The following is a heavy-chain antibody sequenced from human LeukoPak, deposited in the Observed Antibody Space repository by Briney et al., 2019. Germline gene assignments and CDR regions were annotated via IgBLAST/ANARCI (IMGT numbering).Heavy chain of an antibody. Sequence: GGSLRLSCAASGFTFSSYGMHWVRQAPGKGLEWVAVISYDGSNKYYADSVKGRFTISRDNSKDTLYLQMNSLRAEDTAVYYCARPYYYDSSGYYDYWGQGTLVTVSS. J-gene: IGHJ4*02. D-gene: IGHD3-22*01. CDR2: ISYDGSNK. CDR3: ARPYYYDSSGYYDY. CDR1: GFTFSSYG. V-gene: IGHV3-30*03.